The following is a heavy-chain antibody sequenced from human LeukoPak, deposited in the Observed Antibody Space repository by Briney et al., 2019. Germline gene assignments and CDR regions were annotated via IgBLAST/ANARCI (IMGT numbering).Heavy chain of an antibody. J-gene: IGHJ4*02. CDR1: GGSISRYY. CDR3: ARQYYYESSGYFDY. Sequence: SETLSLTCTVSGGSISRYYWSWIRQPPGKGLEWIGYIYYSGSANYNPSLKSRVTISVDTSKNQFSLKLSSVTAADTAVYYCARQYYYESSGYFDYWGQGTLVTVSS. CDR2: IYYSGSA. D-gene: IGHD3-22*01. V-gene: IGHV4-59*08.